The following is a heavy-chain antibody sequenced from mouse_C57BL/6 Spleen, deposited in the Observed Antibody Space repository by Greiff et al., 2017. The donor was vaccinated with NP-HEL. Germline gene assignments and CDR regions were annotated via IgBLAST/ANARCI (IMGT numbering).Heavy chain of an antibody. J-gene: IGHJ2*01. CDR1: GYTFTSYW. CDR2: INPSNGGT. V-gene: IGHV1-53*01. CDR3: ASEGLRRAFDY. Sequence: VQLQQPGTELVKPGASGYTFTSYWMHWVKQRPGQGLEWIGNINPSNGGTNYNEKFKSKATLTVDKSSSTAYMQLSSLTSEDSAVYYCASEGLRRAFDYWGQGTTLTVSS. D-gene: IGHD2-4*01.